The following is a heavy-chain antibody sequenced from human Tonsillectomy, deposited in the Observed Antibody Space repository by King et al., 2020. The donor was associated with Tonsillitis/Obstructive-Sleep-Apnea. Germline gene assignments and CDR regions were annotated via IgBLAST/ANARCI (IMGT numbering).Heavy chain of an antibody. J-gene: IGHJ4*02. Sequence: VTLKESGPALVKPTQTLTLTCTFSGFSLSTSGMCVSWIRQPPGKALEWLARIDWDDYKYYSTSLKTRLTISKDNSKNQVVLTMTNMDPVDTATYYCARMAITTRYSGSYYAVHYFDYWGQGTLVTVSS. V-gene: IGHV2-70*15. CDR2: IDWDDYK. CDR3: ARMAITTRYSGSYYAVHYFDY. D-gene: IGHD1-26*01. CDR1: GFSLSTSGMC.